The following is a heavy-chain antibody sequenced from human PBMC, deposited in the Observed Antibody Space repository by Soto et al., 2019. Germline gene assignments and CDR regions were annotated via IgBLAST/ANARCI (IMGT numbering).Heavy chain of an antibody. Sequence: GGSLRLPCAASGFTFSSYAMSWVRQAPGKGLEWVSAISGSGGSTYYADSVKGRFTISRDNSKNTLYLQMNSLRAEDTAVYYCAKQNYGDSTSNWFDPWGQGTLVTVSS. CDR3: AKQNYGDSTSNWFDP. J-gene: IGHJ5*02. CDR2: ISGSGGST. V-gene: IGHV3-23*01. CDR1: GFTFSSYA. D-gene: IGHD4-17*01.